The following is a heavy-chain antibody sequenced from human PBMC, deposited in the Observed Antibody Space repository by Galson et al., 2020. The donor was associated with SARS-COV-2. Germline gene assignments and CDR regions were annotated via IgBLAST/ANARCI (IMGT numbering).Heavy chain of an antibody. CDR1: GGSISSGGYY. D-gene: IGHD3-22*01. CDR3: ARASQLGDYYDSSGYYYVGAFDI. J-gene: IGHJ3*02. CDR2: IYYSGST. Sequence: SETLSLTCTVSGGSISSGGYYWSWIRQHPGKGLEWIGYIYYSGSTYYNPSLKSQVTISVDTSKNQLSLKLSSVTAADTAVYYCARASQLGDYYDSSGYYYVGAFDIWGQGTMVTVSS. V-gene: IGHV4-31*01.